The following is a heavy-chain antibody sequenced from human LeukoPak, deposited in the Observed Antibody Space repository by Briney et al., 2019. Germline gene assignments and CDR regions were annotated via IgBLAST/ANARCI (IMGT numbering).Heavy chain of an antibody. V-gene: IGHV3-53*01. CDR2: IYSGDST. CDR1: GFTVSSNY. Sequence: GGSLRLSCAASGFTVSSNYMSWVRQAPGKGLEWVSIIYSGDSTFYADSVKGRFTISRDNSKNTLYLQMNSLRAEDTAVYYCARGGSYLSAFDVWGQGTMVTVSS. D-gene: IGHD1-26*01. CDR3: ARGGSYLSAFDV. J-gene: IGHJ3*01.